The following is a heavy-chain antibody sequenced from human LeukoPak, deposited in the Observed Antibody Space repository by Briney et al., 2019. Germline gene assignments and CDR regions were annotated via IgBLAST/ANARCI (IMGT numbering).Heavy chain of an antibody. V-gene: IGHV1-8*01. CDR1: GYTFTSYD. CDR2: TNPNSGNT. J-gene: IGHJ6*03. Sequence: ASVKVSCKASGYTFTSYDINWVRQATGQGLEWMGWTNPNSGNTGYAQKFQGRVTMTRNTSISTAYMELSSLRSEDTAVYYCARGRYSSSSDYYMDVWGKGTTVTVSS. D-gene: IGHD6-6*01. CDR3: ARGRYSSSSDYYMDV.